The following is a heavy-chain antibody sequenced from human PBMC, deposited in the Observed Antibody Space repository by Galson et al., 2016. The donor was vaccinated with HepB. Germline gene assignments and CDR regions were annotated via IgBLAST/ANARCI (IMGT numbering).Heavy chain of an antibody. J-gene: IGHJ1*01. CDR1: GFTFSSYA. CDR2: MSDSGGST. CDR3: AVRYSSIWYFQH. D-gene: IGHD6-13*01. Sequence: SLRLSCAASGFTFSSYAMHWVRQAPGKGLEWVPAMSDSGGSTYYADSVKGRFTISRDNSKNTLYLQMNSLGAEDTAIYYCAVRYSSIWYFQHWGRGTLVSVSS. V-gene: IGHV3-23*01.